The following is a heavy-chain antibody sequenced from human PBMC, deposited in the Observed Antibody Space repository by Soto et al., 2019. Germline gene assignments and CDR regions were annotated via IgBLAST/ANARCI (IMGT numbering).Heavy chain of an antibody. CDR1: GCPFVDYV. Sequence: PGGSMILSWAAAGCPFVDYVRSWVSKTTGKGLEWVSGINWNGGSTGYVDSVKGRFTISRDNAKNSLYLQMNSLRAEDTAVYYCARGDYYDSSGPFSDAFDIWGQGTMVTVSS. CDR2: INWNGGST. V-gene: IGHV3-20*04. CDR3: ARGDYYDSSGPFSDAFDI. D-gene: IGHD3-22*01. J-gene: IGHJ3*02.